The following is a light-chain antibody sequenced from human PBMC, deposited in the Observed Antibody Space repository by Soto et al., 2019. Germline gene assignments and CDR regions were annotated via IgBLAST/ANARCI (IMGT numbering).Light chain of an antibody. CDR3: QQYKRWPPIT. V-gene: IGKV3-15*01. CDR2: GTS. J-gene: IGKJ5*01. CDR1: QSVSSN. Sequence: EIVMTQSPATLSVSPGERATLSCWASQSVSSNLAWYQHKPGQAPRLLIYGTSTRATGIPDGFSGSGSGTEFTLTISGLQSEDFAVYYCQQYKRWPPITFGQGTRLELK.